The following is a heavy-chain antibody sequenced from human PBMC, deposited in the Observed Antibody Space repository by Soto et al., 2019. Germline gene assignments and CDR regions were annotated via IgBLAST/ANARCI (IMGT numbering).Heavy chain of an antibody. CDR2: VSYDGSYK. D-gene: IGHD6-6*01. V-gene: IGHV3-30*18. CDR1: VFTFSDYG. J-gene: IGHJ4*02. CDR3: AKEMYPRTVLDSSSPWGDY. Sequence: QVQLVESGGGVAQPGRSLRLSCAVSVFTFSDYGMNWVLQAPGKGLEWVAVVSYDGSYKYYADSVKGRFTVSRDLSGNTLFLQMNSLRLEDTAVYFCAKEMYPRTVLDSSSPWGDYWCQGTLVAVSS.